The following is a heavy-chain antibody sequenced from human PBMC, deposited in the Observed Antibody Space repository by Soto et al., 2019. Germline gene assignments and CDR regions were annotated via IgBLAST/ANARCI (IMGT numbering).Heavy chain of an antibody. CDR3: ARVSDILTGYYKGRYFDY. V-gene: IGHV1-18*04. D-gene: IGHD3-9*01. CDR2: ISAYNGNT. J-gene: IGHJ4*02. CDR1: GCTFTSYG. Sequence: ASVKVSCKASGCTFTSYGISWVRQAPGQGLEWMGWISAYNGNTNYAQKLQGRVTTTTDTSTSTAYMELRSLRSDDTAVYYCARVSDILTGYYKGRYFDYWGQGTLVTVSS.